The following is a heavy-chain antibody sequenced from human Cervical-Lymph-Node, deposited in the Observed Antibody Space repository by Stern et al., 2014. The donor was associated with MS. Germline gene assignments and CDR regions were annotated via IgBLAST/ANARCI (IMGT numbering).Heavy chain of an antibody. Sequence: MQLVQSGAELIRPGESLKISCKGSGFKFSIYWIAWVRQMPGKGLEWMGIIYPGDSETRYSPSFQGQVTMSADKSTSTAYLQWSSLNASDTAMYFCARQTTAWASDVWGQGTLVTVS. CDR2: IYPGDSET. J-gene: IGHJ4*02. CDR3: ARQTTAWASDV. CDR1: GFKFSIYW. D-gene: IGHD1-14*01. V-gene: IGHV5-51*01.